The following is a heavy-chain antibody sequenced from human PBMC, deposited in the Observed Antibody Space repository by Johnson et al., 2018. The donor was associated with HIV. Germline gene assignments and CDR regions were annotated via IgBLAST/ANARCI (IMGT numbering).Heavy chain of an antibody. Sequence: VQLVESGGGLIQPGGSLRLSCAASGFTVSSNYMSWVRQAPGKGLEWVSVIYSGGSSIYYADSAKGRFTISRDNAKKSLFLQMNSLGAEDTAVYYCARRGRSSSWYDLDIWGQGTMVSVSS. CDR3: ARRGRSSSWYDLDI. CDR2: IYSGGSSI. D-gene: IGHD6-13*01. CDR1: GFTVSSNY. V-gene: IGHV3-53*01. J-gene: IGHJ3*02.